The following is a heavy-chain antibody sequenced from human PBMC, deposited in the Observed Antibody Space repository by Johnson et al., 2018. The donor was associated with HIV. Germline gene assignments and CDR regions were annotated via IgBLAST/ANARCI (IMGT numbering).Heavy chain of an antibody. D-gene: IGHD3-16*02. CDR1: GFTFSSYA. J-gene: IGHJ3*02. V-gene: IGHV3-30-3*01. CDR3: ARTEMITFGGVIVLGGAFDI. Sequence: QVQLVESGGGLVKPGGSLRLSCAASGFTFSSYAMHWVRQAPGKGLEWLALISYDGYNKYYADSVKGRFTISRDNSKNTLYLQMNSLRAEDTAVYYCARTEMITFGGVIVLGGAFDIWGQGTMVTVSS. CDR2: ISYDGYNK.